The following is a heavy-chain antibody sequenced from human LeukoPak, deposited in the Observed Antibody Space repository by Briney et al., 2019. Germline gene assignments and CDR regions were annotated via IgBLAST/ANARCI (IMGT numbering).Heavy chain of an antibody. CDR2: NATAT. CDR3: TRDSGTYNWLDP. D-gene: IGHD1-26*01. Sequence: PGGSLRLSCTASGFAFSGSAVHWVRQSSEKGLEWVGHNATATAYAASVEGRFTISRDDSKNTAYLQMNSLKTEDTALYFCTRDSGTYNWLDPWGQGTLVTVPS. CDR1: GFAFSGSA. V-gene: IGHV3-15*06. J-gene: IGHJ5*02.